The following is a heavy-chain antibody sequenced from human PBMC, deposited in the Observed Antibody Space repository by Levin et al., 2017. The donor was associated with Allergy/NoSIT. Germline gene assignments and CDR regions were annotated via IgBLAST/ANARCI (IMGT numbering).Heavy chain of an antibody. Sequence: PSETLSLTCTVSGGSISSSSYYWGWIRQPPGKGLEWIGSIYYSGSTYYNPSLKSRVTISVDTSKNQFSLKLSSVTAADTAVYYCARVGYCSGGTCYAIDYWGQGTLVTVSS. J-gene: IGHJ4*02. D-gene: IGHD2-15*01. V-gene: IGHV4-39*07. CDR1: GGSISSSSYY. CDR2: IYYSGST. CDR3: ARVGYCSGGTCYAIDY.